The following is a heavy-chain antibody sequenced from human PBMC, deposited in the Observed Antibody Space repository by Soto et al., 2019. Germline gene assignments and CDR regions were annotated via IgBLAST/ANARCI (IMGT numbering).Heavy chain of an antibody. CDR1: GGSISSGDYY. V-gene: IGHV4-30-4*01. J-gene: IGHJ4*02. CDR3: ARADDYNIRFDY. D-gene: IGHD4-4*01. CDR2: MDDSGST. Sequence: QVQLQESGPGLVKPSQTLSLTCTVSGGSISSGDYYWRWIRQPPGRGLEWIGYMDDSGSTYYNPTRKSRVIISVDTSKNQFSLKLSSVTAADTAVYYWARADDYNIRFDYWGQGTLVTVSS.